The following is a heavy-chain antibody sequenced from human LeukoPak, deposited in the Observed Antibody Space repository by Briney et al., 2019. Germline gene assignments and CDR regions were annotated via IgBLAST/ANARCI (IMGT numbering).Heavy chain of an antibody. D-gene: IGHD2/OR15-2a*01. CDR2: VSGDGETT. V-gene: IGHV3-74*01. J-gene: IGHJ4*02. CDR1: GFTFSAYW. CDR3: TRDLSPAHF. Sequence: GGSLTLSCATSGFTFSAYWMQWVRHAPGKGLVWVSRVSGDGETTVYADSVKGRFTISRDNARNTLYLQMSSLRVDDTAVYYCTRDLSPAHFWGQGTLVTVSS.